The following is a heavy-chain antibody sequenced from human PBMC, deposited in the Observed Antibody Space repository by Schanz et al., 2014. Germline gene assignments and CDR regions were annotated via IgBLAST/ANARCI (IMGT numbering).Heavy chain of an antibody. CDR2: ISSGGGST. CDR3: ARGGPAYYFDD. J-gene: IGHJ4*02. Sequence: EMQLLESGGGLIQPGGSLRLSCAASGFTFSTHAMSWVRQAPGKGLEWVSSISSGGGSTYYADSVKGRFTISRDNSKNTLYLQMKSLRAEDTAVYYCARGGPAYYFDDWGQGTLVTVSS. V-gene: IGHV3-23*01. CDR1: GFTFSTHA.